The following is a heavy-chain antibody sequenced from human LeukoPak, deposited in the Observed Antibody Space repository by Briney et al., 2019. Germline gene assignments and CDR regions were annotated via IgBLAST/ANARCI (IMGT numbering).Heavy chain of an antibody. CDR2: MNPNNGNT. J-gene: IGHJ4*02. D-gene: IGHD3-10*01. V-gene: IGHV1-8*01. CDR1: GYTFTSYD. CDR3: SRKGHYYGSGSSDY. Sequence: ASVKVSCKASGYTFTSYDIKLVRQATGQGREWMGWMNPNNGNTGYAQKFQGRVTMTRNTSQSTAYMELSSLRSEDTAVYYFSRKGHYYGSGSSDYWRQGTLVTVSS.